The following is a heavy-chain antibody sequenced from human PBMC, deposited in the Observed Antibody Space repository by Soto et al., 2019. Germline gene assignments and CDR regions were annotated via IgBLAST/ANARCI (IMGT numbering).Heavy chain of an antibody. CDR2: ISSSGTTI. J-gene: IGHJ4*02. Sequence: GGSLRLSCAASGFSFSSYEMNYVRQAPGKGLEWVSYISSSGTTIYYAGSVKGRFTISRDNAKNSLYLQMNSLRAEDTAVYYCARWSYLDYWGQGTRVTVS. CDR3: ARWSYLDY. D-gene: IGHD3-3*01. V-gene: IGHV3-48*03. CDR1: GFSFSSYE.